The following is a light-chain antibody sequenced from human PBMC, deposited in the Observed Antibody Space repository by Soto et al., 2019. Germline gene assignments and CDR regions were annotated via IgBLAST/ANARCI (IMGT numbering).Light chain of an antibody. V-gene: IGLV2-14*03. CDR3: SSYTSSSTHV. Sequence: QSALTQPASVSGSPGQSITISCTGTSSDVGAYTFVSWYQQHPDKVPKLMIFDVSRRPAGVSDRFSGSKSGNTASLTISGLQPEDEADYYCSSYTSSSTHVFGSGTKLTVL. J-gene: IGLJ1*01. CDR2: DVS. CDR1: SSDVGAYTF.